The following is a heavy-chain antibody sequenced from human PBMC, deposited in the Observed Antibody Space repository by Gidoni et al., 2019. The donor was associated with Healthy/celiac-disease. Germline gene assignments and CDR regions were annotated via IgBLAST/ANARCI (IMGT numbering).Heavy chain of an antibody. V-gene: IGHV4-34*01. CDR1: GGSFTGYY. CDR3: ARVRARAPIVATHWFDP. CDR2: INHRGST. D-gene: IGHD3-22*01. J-gene: IGHJ5*02. Sequence: QVQLQQWGAGLLKPSETLSLPCAVYGGSFTGYYWSWIRQPPGKGLEWIGEINHRGSTNYNPSLKSRVTISVDTSKNQFSLKLSSVTAADTAVYYCARVRARAPIVATHWFDPWGQGTLVTVSS.